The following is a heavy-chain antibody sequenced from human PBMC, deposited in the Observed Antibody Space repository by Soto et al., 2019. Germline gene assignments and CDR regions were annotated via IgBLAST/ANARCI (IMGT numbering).Heavy chain of an antibody. CDR2: VSAYNGNT. Sequence: ASVKDCCQTSGYAFDIYGINWVRQAPGQGPEWMGWVSAYNGNTRYAQKFQGRVTMSTDTSTSTAYMELRTLRSDDTAVYYCAIDPHEFWESYFFAPWGQGTLVTVPS. D-gene: IGHD3-3*01. CDR3: AIDPHEFWESYFFAP. CDR1: GYAFDIYG. V-gene: IGHV1-18*01. J-gene: IGHJ1*01.